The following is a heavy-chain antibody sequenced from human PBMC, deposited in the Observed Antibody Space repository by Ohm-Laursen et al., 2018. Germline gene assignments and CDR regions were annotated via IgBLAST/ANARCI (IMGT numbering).Heavy chain of an antibody. CDR3: ARVISGYYYDY. Sequence: GTLSLTCTVSGGSISSYYWSWIRQHPGKGLEWIGYFYYSGSTTYNPSLKSRVTISVDTSKNQFSLKLSSVTAADTAVYYCARVISGYYYDYWGQGILVTVSS. V-gene: IGHV4-59*01. CDR2: FYYSGST. J-gene: IGHJ4*02. CDR1: GGSISSYY. D-gene: IGHD3-22*01.